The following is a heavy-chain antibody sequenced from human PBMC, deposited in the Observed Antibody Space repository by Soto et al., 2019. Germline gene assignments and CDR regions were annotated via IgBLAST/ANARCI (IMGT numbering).Heavy chain of an antibody. D-gene: IGHD6-13*01. Sequence: EVQLLESGGGLVEPGRSLRLSCAASGFTSSNYAMSWVRQAPGKGLEWVSSIRGSGSSTYYADSVTGRFIISRDNSKNTLNLQMNSLRAGDTAVYQCAISRDGRICSFTPRYGYFDLWGRGTLVTVSS. J-gene: IGHJ2*01. CDR1: GFTSSNYA. V-gene: IGHV3-23*01. CDR2: IRGSGSST. CDR3: AISRDGRICSFTPRYGYFDL.